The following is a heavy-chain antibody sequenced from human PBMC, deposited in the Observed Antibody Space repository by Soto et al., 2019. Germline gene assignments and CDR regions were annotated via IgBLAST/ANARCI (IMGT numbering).Heavy chain of an antibody. CDR2: IYYSGST. CDR1: GGSISSGDYY. CDR3: ASVSYFNAFDP. V-gene: IGHV4-30-4*01. J-gene: IGHJ5*02. D-gene: IGHD3-9*01. Sequence: SETLSLTCTVSGGSISSGDYYWSWIRQPPGKGLEWIGYIYYSGSTYYNPSLKSRVTISVDTSENQFSLKLSSVTAADTAVYYCASVSYFNAFDPWGQGTLVTVSS.